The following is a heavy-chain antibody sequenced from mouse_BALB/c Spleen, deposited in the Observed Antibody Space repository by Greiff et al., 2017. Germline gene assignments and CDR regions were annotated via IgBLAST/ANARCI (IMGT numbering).Heavy chain of an antibody. V-gene: IGHV5-17*02. CDR2: ISSGSSTI. Sequence: EVQRVESGGGLVQPGGSRKLSCAASGFTFSSFGMHWVRQAPEKGLEWVAYISSGSSTIYYADTVKGRFTISRDNPKNTLFLQMTSLRSEDTAMYYCARDYYGSLAYWGQGTLVTVSA. J-gene: IGHJ3*01. CDR1: GFTFSSFG. CDR3: ARDYYGSLAY. D-gene: IGHD1-1*01.